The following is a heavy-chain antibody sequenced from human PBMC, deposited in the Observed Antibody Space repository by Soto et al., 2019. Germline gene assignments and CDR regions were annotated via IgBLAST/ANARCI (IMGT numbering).Heavy chain of an antibody. Sequence: SETLSLTCAVYGGSFSGYYWSWIRQPPGKGLEWIGEINHSGSTNYNPSLKSRVTISVDTSKNQFSLKLSSVTAADTAVYYCARRYGASFDYWGKGTLVTVSS. CDR1: GGSFSGYY. CDR2: INHSGST. J-gene: IGHJ4*02. CDR3: ARRYGASFDY. D-gene: IGHD4-17*01. V-gene: IGHV4-34*01.